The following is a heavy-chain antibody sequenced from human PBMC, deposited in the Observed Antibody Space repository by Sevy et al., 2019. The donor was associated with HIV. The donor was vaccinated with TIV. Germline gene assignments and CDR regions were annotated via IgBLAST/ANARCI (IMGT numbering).Heavy chain of an antibody. CDR3: AKGVSMDTAMVVMYYYDGMDV. CDR1: GFIFSSYA. V-gene: IGHV3-23*01. CDR2: NSGSGGST. D-gene: IGHD5-18*01. J-gene: IGHJ6*02. Sequence: GGSLRLSCAASGFIFSSYAMSWVRQAPGKGLEWVSVNSGSGGSTYYADSVKGRFTISRDNSRNTLYLQMNSLRAEDTAVYYCAKGVSMDTAMVVMYYYDGMDVWGQGTTVTVSS.